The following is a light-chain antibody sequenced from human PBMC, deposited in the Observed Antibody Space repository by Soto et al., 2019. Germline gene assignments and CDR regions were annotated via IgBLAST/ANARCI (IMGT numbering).Light chain of an antibody. Sequence: QPVLTQPPSVSGAPGQRVTISCTGSSSNIGAGYDVHWYQQLPGTAPKLLIYGNSNRPSGVPDRFSGYKSGPSASLASTGLQAEDEADYYCQSYDSSLSGVVFGGGTKLTVL. CDR3: QSYDSSLSGVV. J-gene: IGLJ2*01. CDR2: GNS. CDR1: SSNIGAGYD. V-gene: IGLV1-40*01.